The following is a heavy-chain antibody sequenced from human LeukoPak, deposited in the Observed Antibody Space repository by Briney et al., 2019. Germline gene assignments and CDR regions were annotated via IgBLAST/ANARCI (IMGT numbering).Heavy chain of an antibody. CDR3: TREYSSGWPFDF. CDR2: IRSKADTYAT. CDR1: GFTFSASA. Sequence: GGSLRLSCAASGFTFSASAVHWVRRASGKGLEWVGRIRSKADTYATSYAASVKGRFTISRDDSKNTAFLHLNSLKTEDTAVYYCTREYSSGWPFDFWGQGTIVTVSS. V-gene: IGHV3-73*01. J-gene: IGHJ4*02. D-gene: IGHD6-19*01.